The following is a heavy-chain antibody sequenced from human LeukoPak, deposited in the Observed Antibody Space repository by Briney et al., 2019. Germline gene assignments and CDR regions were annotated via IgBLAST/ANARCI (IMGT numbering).Heavy chain of an antibody. CDR1: GGTFSSYA. V-gene: IGHV1-69*05. D-gene: IGHD2-15*01. CDR2: IIPIFGTA. CDR3: ASWPAVVAAIRGLAGYYMDV. Sequence: SVKVSCKASGGTFSSYAISWVRQAPGQGLEWMGGIIPIFGTANYAQKFQGRVTITTDESTSTAYMELSSLRSEDTAVYYCASWPAVVAAIRGLAGYYMDVWGKGTTVTVSS. J-gene: IGHJ6*03.